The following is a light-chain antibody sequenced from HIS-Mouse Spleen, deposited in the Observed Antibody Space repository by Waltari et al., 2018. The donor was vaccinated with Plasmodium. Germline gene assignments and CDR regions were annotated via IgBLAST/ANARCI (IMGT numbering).Light chain of an antibody. CDR2: EGS. V-gene: IGLV2-23*03. CDR3: CSYAGSSTFV. J-gene: IGLJ3*02. CDR1: SREFGMCKL. Sequence: QAALTQPSSGSGSPGQSVTISCTGTSREFGMCKLGLWFQQHPGKAPKLMIYEGSKRPSGVSNRFSGSKSGNTASLTISGLQAEDEADYYCCSYAGSSTFVFGGGTKLTVL.